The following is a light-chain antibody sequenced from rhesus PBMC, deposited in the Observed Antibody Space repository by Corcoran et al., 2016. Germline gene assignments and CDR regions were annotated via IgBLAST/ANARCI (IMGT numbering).Light chain of an antibody. J-gene: IGKJ4*01. CDR1: ENVNNY. CDR3: QHSYGTPLT. V-gene: IGKV1-74*01. CDR2: KAS. Sequence: DIQMTQSPSSLSASVGDRVTITCRASENVNNYLHWYQQKPGKAPKLLIYKASTLQSGVPSRFSGSGSVTDFTLTNSSLQPEDFATYYCQHSYGTPLTFGGGTKVELK.